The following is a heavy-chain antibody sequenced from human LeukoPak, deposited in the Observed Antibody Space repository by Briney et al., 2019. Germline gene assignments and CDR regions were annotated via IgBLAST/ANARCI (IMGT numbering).Heavy chain of an antibody. Sequence: PGGSLRLSCGAPGFTFSSYGMDWVRQAPGKGLGWVSFISTSSSYIYYADSVEGRFTISRDNAKNSLFLQMNSLRAEDTAVYYCARELDSTYCAGDCYSFGAFDHWGQGALVTVSS. CDR2: ISTSSSYI. CDR1: GFTFSSYG. CDR3: ARELDSTYCAGDCYSFGAFDH. J-gene: IGHJ4*02. D-gene: IGHD2-21*02. V-gene: IGHV3-21*01.